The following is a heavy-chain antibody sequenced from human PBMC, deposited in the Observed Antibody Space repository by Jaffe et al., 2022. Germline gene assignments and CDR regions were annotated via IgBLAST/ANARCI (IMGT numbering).Heavy chain of an antibody. J-gene: IGHJ3*02. Sequence: QVQLQESGPGLVKPSETLSLTCTVSGGSVSSGSYYWSWIRQPPGKGLEWIGYIYYSGSTNYNPSLKSRVTISVDTSKNQFSLKLSSVTAADTAVYYCARVRRDSPGTTGFLSAFDIWGQGTMVTVSS. CDR2: IYYSGST. V-gene: IGHV4-61*01. D-gene: IGHD1-7*01. CDR1: GGSVSSGSYY. CDR3: ARVRRDSPGTTGFLSAFDI.